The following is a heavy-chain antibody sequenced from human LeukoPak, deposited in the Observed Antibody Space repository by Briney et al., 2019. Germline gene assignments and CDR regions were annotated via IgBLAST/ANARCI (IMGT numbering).Heavy chain of an antibody. CDR1: GFTFSSYG. Sequence: GGSLRLSCAASGFTFSSYGMHWVRQAPGKGLEWVAFIWYDGSNKYYADSVKGRFTISRDNSKNTLYLQMNSPRAEDTAVYSGEKNLIMPPAPSAPWGKEPLVPVPS. D-gene: IGHD2-2*01. J-gene: IGHJ5*02. CDR2: IWYDGSNK. V-gene: IGHV3-30*02. CDR3: EKNLIMPPAPSAP.